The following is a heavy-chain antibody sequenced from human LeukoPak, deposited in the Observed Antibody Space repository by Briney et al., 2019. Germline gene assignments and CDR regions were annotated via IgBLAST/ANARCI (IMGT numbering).Heavy chain of an antibody. D-gene: IGHD1-1*01. CDR1: GFTFDDYA. V-gene: IGHV3-9*01. CDR2: ISWNSGSM. CDR3: AKAQNDNWFDP. J-gene: IGHJ5*02. Sequence: GRSLRLSCAASGFTFDDYAMHWVRQAPGKGLEWVSGISWNSGSMGYADSVKGRFTISRDNAKNSLYLQMNSLRAEDTALYYCAKAQNDNWFDPWGQGTLVTVSS.